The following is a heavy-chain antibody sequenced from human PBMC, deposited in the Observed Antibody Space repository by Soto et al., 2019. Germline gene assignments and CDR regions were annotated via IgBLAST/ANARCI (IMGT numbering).Heavy chain of an antibody. CDR3: ARTPNDYGDYVHDY. V-gene: IGHV1-18*01. D-gene: IGHD4-17*01. CDR1: GYTFTSYG. J-gene: IGHJ4*02. CDR2: ISAYNGNT. Sequence: ASVKVSCKASGYTFTSYGISWVRQAPGQGLEWMGWISAYNGNTNYAQKLQGRVTMTTDTSTSTAYMELRSLRSDDTAVYYCARTPNDYGDYVHDYWGQGTLVTVSS.